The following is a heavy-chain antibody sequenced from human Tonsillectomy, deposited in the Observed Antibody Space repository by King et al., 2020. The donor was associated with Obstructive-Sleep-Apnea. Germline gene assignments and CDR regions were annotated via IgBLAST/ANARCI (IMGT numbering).Heavy chain of an antibody. V-gene: IGHV4-39*07. J-gene: IGHJ4*02. CDR2: IYYSGST. Sequence: QLQESGPGLVKPSETLSLTCTVSGGSISSSIYSWGWIRQPPGKGLEWIGSIYYSGSTYYNPSLKSRVTISLDTSKNQFSLKLSSVTAADTAVYYCARDYYDDNSSYFDYWGQGSLVTVSS. D-gene: IGHD4-23*01. CDR1: GGSISSSIYS. CDR3: ARDYYDDNSSYFDY.